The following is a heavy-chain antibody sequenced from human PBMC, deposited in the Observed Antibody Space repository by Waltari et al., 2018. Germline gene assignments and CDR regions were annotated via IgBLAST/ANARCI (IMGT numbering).Heavy chain of an antibody. Sequence: QMQLVESGGGVVQPGRFLRLSCAASVFTFTNSVMHWIRQAPGKGLEWVGMISYDGSQRYYAASVKGRFTISRDSSKNTLSLQMNSLRADDTAVYYCAKGMKNRNGYNYEALDYWGQGTLVTVSS. CDR3: AKGMKNRNGYNYEALDY. J-gene: IGHJ4*02. D-gene: IGHD1-1*01. CDR1: VFTFTNSV. CDR2: ISYDGSQR. V-gene: IGHV3-30*18.